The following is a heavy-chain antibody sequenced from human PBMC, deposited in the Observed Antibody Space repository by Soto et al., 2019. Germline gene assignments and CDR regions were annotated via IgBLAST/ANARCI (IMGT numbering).Heavy chain of an antibody. CDR1: GSTLTELS. D-gene: IGHD3-16*01. V-gene: IGHV1-24*01. CDR3: STGRGGWGNYGMDV. CDR2: FDPEDGET. Sequence: ASVKVSCKVSGSTLTELSMHWVRQAPGKGLEWMGGFDPEDGETIYAQKFQGRVTMTEDTSTDTAYMELSSLRSEDTAVYYCSTGRGGWGNYGMDVWGQGTTVTVSS. J-gene: IGHJ6*02.